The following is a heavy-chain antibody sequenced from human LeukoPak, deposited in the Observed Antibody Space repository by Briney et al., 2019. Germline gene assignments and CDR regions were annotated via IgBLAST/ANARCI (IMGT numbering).Heavy chain of an antibody. J-gene: IGHJ4*02. D-gene: IGHD3-22*01. CDR3: ANYYDSSGYYPGYDY. Sequence: GGSLRLSCAASGFTFSSYWMSWVRQAPGKGLEWVAHIKQDGSEKYYVDSVKGRFTISRDNAKNSLYLQMNSLRAEDTAVYYCANYYDSSGYYPGYDYWGQGTLVTVSS. V-gene: IGHV3-7*03. CDR1: GFTFSSYW. CDR2: IKQDGSEK.